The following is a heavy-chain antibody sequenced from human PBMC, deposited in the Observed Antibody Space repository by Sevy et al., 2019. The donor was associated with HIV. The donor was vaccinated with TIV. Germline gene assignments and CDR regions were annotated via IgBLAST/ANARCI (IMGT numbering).Heavy chain of an antibody. J-gene: IGHJ4*01. CDR3: AWDGGYSIKWYPLY. V-gene: IGHV3-30-3*01. Sequence: GGSLRLSCAASGFAFSSHAMHWVRRAPGKGLEWVAVISYDGTEAFYAASVEGRFTISRDNSKNMLALQINSLRPEDTAVYYCAWDGGYSIKWYPLYWGHGTLVTVSS. CDR2: ISYDGTEA. CDR1: GFAFSSHA. D-gene: IGHD1-26*01.